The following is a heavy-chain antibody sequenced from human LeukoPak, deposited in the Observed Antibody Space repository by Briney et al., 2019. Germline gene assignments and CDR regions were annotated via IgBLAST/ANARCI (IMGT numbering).Heavy chain of an antibody. CDR1: GFTFSDTW. V-gene: IGHV3-74*01. Sequence: GGSLRLSCAASGFTFSDTWMHWVRHAPGEGLVWVSRIRSDGSDTRYAESVKGRFTISRDNAKNTLYLQMNSLRAEDTAVYYCASGLPVKTYSYGSRTLDYWGQGTLVTVSS. J-gene: IGHJ4*02. CDR3: ASGLPVKTYSYGSRTLDY. CDR2: IRSDGSDT. D-gene: IGHD5-18*01.